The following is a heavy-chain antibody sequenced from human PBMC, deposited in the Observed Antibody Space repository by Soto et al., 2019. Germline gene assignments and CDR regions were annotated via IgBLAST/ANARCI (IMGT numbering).Heavy chain of an antibody. Sequence: GAPVKVSFKASGGTFSSYAISWVRQAPGQGLEWMGGIIPIFGTANYAQKFQGRVTITADESTSTAYMELSSLRSEDTAVYYCAVRDGYNYEDYWGQGTLVTVSS. CDR1: GGTFSSYA. V-gene: IGHV1-69*13. CDR3: AVRDGYNYEDY. CDR2: IIPIFGTA. J-gene: IGHJ4*02. D-gene: IGHD5-12*01.